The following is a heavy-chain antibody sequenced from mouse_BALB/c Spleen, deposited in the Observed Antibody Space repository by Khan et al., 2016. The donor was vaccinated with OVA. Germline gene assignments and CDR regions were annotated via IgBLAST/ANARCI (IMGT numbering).Heavy chain of an antibody. D-gene: IGHD2-14*01. J-gene: IGHJ3*01. Sequence: QVRLQQSGAELARPGASVKMSCKASGYTFTSYTIHWIKLRPGQGLEWLGYINPSNGYTNYNQKFKDKATLTAYTSSTTAYMQLSSLTSDDSAVYYCVRDGADHRNDGWFAYWGQGTLVTVSA. CDR2: INPSNGYT. CDR3: VRDGADHRNDGWFAY. V-gene: IGHV1-4*01. CDR1: GYTFTSYT.